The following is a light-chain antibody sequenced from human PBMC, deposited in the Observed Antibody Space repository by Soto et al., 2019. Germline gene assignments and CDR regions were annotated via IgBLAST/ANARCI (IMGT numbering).Light chain of an antibody. V-gene: IGKV4-1*01. CDR1: QSVLYSSNNKNY. J-gene: IGKJ1*01. Sequence: DIVMIQSPDSLAVSLGERATINCKSSQSVLYSSNNKNYLAWYQQKPGQPPKLLIYWASTRESGVPDRFSGSGSGTDFTLTISSLQAEDVAVYYCQQYYSTPSWTFGQGTKVVIK. CDR2: WAS. CDR3: QQYYSTPSWT.